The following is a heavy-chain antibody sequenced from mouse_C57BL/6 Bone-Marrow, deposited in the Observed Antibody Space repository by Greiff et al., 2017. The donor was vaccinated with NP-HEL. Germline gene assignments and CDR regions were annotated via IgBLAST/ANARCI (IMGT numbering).Heavy chain of an antibody. CDR2: IDPNSGGT. D-gene: IGHD1-1*01. J-gene: IGHJ1*03. V-gene: IGHV1-62-3*01. Sequence: VQLQQPGAELVKPGASVKLSCKASGYTFTSYWMHWVKQRPGRGLEWIGRIDPNSGGTTYNEKFKSKATLTVDKPSSTAYMQLSSLTSEDSAVYFCAREDTTQYFDVWGTGTTVTVSS. CDR3: AREDTTQYFDV. CDR1: GYTFTSYW.